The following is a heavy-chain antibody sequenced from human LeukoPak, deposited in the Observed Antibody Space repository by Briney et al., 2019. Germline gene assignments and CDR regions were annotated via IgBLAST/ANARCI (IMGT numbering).Heavy chain of an antibody. D-gene: IGHD3-16*02. V-gene: IGHV1-69*13. CDR1: GGTFSSYA. CDR2: IIPIFGTA. Sequence: SVKVSCKASGGTFSSYAISWVRQAPGQGLEWMGGIIPIFGTANYAQKFQGRVTITADESTSTAYMELSSLRSEDTAVYYCARDRFYDYVWGSYHIWGQGTLVTVSS. CDR3: ARDRFYDYVWGSYHI. J-gene: IGHJ4*02.